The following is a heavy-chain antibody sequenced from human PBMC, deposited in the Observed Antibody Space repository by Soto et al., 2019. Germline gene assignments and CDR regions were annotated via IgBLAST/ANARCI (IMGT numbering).Heavy chain of an antibody. Sequence: QVQLQESGPGLVKPSQTLSLTCTVSGGSISSGGYYWSWIRQHPGKGLEWIGYVYYIGSTYYNPSLKTRVTLSVDTSKNQFSRKLSSVTAADTAVYYCARGGDYSNPPVLFGWFDHWGQGTLFTVSS. J-gene: IGHJ5*02. CDR2: VYYIGST. CDR3: ARGGDYSNPPVLFGWFDH. CDR1: GGSISSGGYY. V-gene: IGHV4-31*03. D-gene: IGHD4-4*01.